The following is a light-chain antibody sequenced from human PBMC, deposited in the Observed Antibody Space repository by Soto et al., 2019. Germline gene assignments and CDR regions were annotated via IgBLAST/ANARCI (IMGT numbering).Light chain of an antibody. CDR2: LNSDGSH. CDR1: SGHSSYA. J-gene: IGLJ2*01. V-gene: IGLV4-69*01. CDR3: QTWGTGIHV. Sequence: VLTQSPSVSASLGASVKLTCTLSSGHSSYAIAWHQQQPEKGPRYLMKLNSDGSHSKGDGIPDRFSGSSSGAERYLTISSLQSEDEADYYGQTWGTGIHVFGGGTKLTVL.